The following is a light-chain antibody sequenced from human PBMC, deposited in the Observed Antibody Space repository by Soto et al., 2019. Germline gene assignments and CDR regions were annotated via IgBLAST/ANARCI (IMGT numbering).Light chain of an antibody. CDR3: QQYSSYSPT. V-gene: IGKV1-5*03. Sequence: DIQMTQSPSTLSASVGDRVTITCRASQSISTWLAWYQQEPGKAPKLLIHKASSLQSGVPSRFSGSGSGTDFTLTISSLHPDDFATYYCQQYSSYSPTFGQGTRVEIK. CDR2: KAS. J-gene: IGKJ1*01. CDR1: QSISTW.